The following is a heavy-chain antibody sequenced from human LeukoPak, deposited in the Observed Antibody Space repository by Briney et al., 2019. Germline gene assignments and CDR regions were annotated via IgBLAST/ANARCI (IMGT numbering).Heavy chain of an antibody. CDR1: GGSISSYY. D-gene: IGHD3-10*01. Sequence: PSETLSLTCTVSGGSISSYYWSWIRQPPGKGLEWIGYIYYSGSTSYNPSLKSRVTISVDTSKNQFSLKLSSVTAADTAVYYCARGERMGGVIRWWFLDYWGQGTLVTVSS. CDR3: ARGERMGGVIRWWFLDY. J-gene: IGHJ4*02. V-gene: IGHV4-59*01. CDR2: IYYSGST.